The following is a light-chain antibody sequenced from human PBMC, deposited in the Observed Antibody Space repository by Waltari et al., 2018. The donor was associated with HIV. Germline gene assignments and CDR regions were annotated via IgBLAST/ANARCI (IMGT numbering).Light chain of an antibody. CDR2: YDV. CDR3: AAWDDSLNGWV. J-gene: IGLJ3*02. Sequence: QSVLTKPPSVSEAPRQRVTISCSGSSSNIGTNAVNWYQQLPGKAPKLLIYYDVLLPSGVSDRFSGSKSGTSASLAISGLQSEDEADYYCAAWDDSLNGWVFGGGTKLTVL. V-gene: IGLV1-36*01. CDR1: SSNIGTNA.